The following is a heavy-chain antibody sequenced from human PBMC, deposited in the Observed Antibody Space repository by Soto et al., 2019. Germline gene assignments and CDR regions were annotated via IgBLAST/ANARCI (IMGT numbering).Heavy chain of an antibody. CDR2: IWYDGSNK. V-gene: IGHV3-33*01. CDR3: ARDPPIYCSGGSCYSGYYYYYGMDV. Sequence: QVQLVESGGGVVQPGRSLRLSCAASGFTFSSDGMHWVRQAPGKGLEWVAVIWYDGSNKYYADSVKGRFTISRDNSKNTLYLQMNSLRAEDTAVYYCARDPPIYCSGGSCYSGYYYYYGMDVWGQGTTVTVSS. CDR1: GFTFSSDG. D-gene: IGHD2-15*01. J-gene: IGHJ6*02.